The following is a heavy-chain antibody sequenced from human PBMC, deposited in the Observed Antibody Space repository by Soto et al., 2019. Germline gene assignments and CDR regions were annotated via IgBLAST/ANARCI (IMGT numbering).Heavy chain of an antibody. Sequence: GESLKISCKGFGYTFTMYWIGWVRQMPGKGLEWMGIIHPGDSDTRYSPSFEGQVTISADKSISTAYLQWSSLKASDTAMYFCARGTTVVAGFDYWGQGTLVTVSS. CDR1: GYTFTMYW. D-gene: IGHD4-17*01. J-gene: IGHJ4*02. V-gene: IGHV5-51*01. CDR3: ARGTTVVAGFDY. CDR2: IHPGDSDT.